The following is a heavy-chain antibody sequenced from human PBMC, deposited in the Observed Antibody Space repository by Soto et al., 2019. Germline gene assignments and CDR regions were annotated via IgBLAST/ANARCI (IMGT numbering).Heavy chain of an antibody. CDR1: GGSISSGGYY. D-gene: IGHD6-13*01. Sequence: SETLSLTCTVSGGSISSGGYYWSWIRQHPGKGLEWIGYIYYSGSTYYNPSLKSRVTISVDTSKNQFSLKLSSVTAADTAVYYCATRLYSSSWSDDAFDIWGQGTMVTVSS. CDR2: IYYSGST. V-gene: IGHV4-31*03. CDR3: ATRLYSSSWSDDAFDI. J-gene: IGHJ3*02.